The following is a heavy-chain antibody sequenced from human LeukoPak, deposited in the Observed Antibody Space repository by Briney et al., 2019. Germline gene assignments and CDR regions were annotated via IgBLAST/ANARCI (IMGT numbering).Heavy chain of an antibody. CDR3: TSNYDILTGYYPDYYYGMDV. CDR2: IRSKAYGGTT. V-gene: IGHV3-49*04. J-gene: IGHJ6*02. CDR1: GFTFGDYA. Sequence: GGSLRLSCTASGFTFGDYAMSWVRQAPGKGLEWVGFIRSKAYGGTTEYAASVKGRFTISRDDSKSIAYLQMNSLKTEDTAVYYCTSNYDILTGYYPDYYYGMDVWGQGTTVTVSS. D-gene: IGHD3-9*01.